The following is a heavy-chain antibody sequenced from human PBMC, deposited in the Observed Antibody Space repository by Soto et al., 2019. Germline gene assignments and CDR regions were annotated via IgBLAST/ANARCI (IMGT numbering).Heavy chain of an antibody. CDR2: INPGDSES. CDR1: GYIFINYW. J-gene: IGHJ4*02. D-gene: IGHD4-4*01. CDR3: ARPSNNYVAH. Sequence: AESLKISCKASGYIFINYWICCVLQMPGKVLEWMAIINPGDSESRYSPSFQGQVTISADKSISTAYLQWNSLKASDTAMYYCARPSNNYVAHWGQGTLVTVSS. V-gene: IGHV5-51*01.